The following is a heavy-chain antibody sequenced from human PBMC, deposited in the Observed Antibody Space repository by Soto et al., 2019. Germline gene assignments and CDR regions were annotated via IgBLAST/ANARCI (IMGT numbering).Heavy chain of an antibody. CDR1: GYTFTNYD. V-gene: IGHV1-8*01. D-gene: IGHD3-10*01. J-gene: IGHJ6*02. CDR3: TGAQFEFGSYFGLDV. Sequence: QVHLVQSGAEVKQPGASVRVSCKASGYTFTNYDITWVRQATGQGLEWMGWMNPDSENTGSPQKFQARVTMTVNTSINTAYMELTSLRSEDTAVYYCTGAQFEFGSYFGLDVWGQGTTVSVSS. CDR2: MNPDSENT.